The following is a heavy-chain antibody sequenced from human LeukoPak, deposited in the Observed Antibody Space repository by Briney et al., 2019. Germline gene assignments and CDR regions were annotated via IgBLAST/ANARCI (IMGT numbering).Heavy chain of an antibody. D-gene: IGHD5-12*01. CDR3: AKGPDIVATMNWFDP. CDR1: GFTFSSYA. J-gene: IGHJ5*02. CDR2: ISGSGGST. V-gene: IGHV3-23*01. Sequence: GGSLRLSCAASGFTFSSYAMSWVRQAPGKGLEWVSAISGSGGSTYYADSVKGRFTIPRDNSKNTLYLQMNSLRAEDTAVYYCAKGPDIVATMNWFDPWGQGTLVTVSS.